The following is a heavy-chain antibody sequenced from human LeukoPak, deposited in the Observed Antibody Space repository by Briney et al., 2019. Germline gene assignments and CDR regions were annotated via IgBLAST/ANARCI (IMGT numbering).Heavy chain of an antibody. J-gene: IGHJ4*02. CDR1: GDSISSSTYY. Sequence: SETLSLTCSVSGDSISSSTYYWGWIRQPPGKGLEWIGSIYYSGSTYYNSSLKSRVTISVDTSKNQFSLKLSSVTAADTAVYYCARSVWFGELLYVDYWGQGTLVTVSS. V-gene: IGHV4-39*07. CDR3: ARSVWFGELLYVDY. CDR2: IYYSGST. D-gene: IGHD3-10*01.